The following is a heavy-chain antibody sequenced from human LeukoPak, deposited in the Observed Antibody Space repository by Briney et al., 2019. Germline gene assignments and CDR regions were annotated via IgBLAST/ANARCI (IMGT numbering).Heavy chain of an antibody. Sequence: GGSLRLSCAASGFTVSSNYMTWDRQAPGKGLEWVSIIYNDFSTYYADSVKGRFTITRDNSKNTLYLQMNSLRADDTAVYYCASLSYGSLFVYWGQGTLVTVSS. J-gene: IGHJ4*02. D-gene: IGHD5-18*01. V-gene: IGHV3-66*01. CDR3: ASLSYGSLFVY. CDR1: GFTVSSNY. CDR2: IYNDFST.